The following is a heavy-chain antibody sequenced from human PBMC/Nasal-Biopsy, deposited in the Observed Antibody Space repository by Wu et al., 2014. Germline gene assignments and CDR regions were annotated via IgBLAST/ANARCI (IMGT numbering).Heavy chain of an antibody. J-gene: IGHJ6*03. CDR2: IYYSGTT. CDR3: ARHFREAVYSSPSWGLYDTDYYFYMDV. CDR1: GGSFSSGTYY. D-gene: IGHD6-6*01. Sequence: TLSLTCTVSGGSFSSGTYYWGWIRQPPGKGRGVDWKLIYYSGTTVLQPVPSDDRVTISLDTSKNDFSLKLSSVTAADTAIYYCARHFREAVYSSPSWGLYDTDYYFYMDVWGQRDHGHRLL. V-gene: IGHV4-39*01.